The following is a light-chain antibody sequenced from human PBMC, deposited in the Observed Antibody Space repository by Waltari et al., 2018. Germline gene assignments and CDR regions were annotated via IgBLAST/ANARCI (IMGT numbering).Light chain of an antibody. CDR2: DAA. V-gene: IGKV1-16*02. Sequence: DIQMTQSPSSLSASVGDRVTITCRASQFVGNSLAWFQQKPGKAPKSLIYDAARLQTGVPSKFSPSGSGTDFTLTITSLQSEDFATYYCQQYESYPYTFGQGNKLEIK. J-gene: IGKJ2*01. CDR1: QFVGNS. CDR3: QQYESYPYT.